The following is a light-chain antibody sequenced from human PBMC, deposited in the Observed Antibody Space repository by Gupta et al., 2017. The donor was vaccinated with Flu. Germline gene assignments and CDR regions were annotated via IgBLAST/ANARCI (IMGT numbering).Light chain of an antibody. CDR3: QQSYRTPYT. Sequence: DIQLPQSPSSMSASVGDRVTITSRASQSITTYVNWYQKKPGNAPKLLISSSSTFQSGVPSRLSGSGSWTEFTHTISSLQPENFGDFYCQQSYRTPYTFGQETKLEIQ. CDR2: SSS. J-gene: IGKJ2*01. V-gene: IGKV1-39*01. CDR1: QSITTY.